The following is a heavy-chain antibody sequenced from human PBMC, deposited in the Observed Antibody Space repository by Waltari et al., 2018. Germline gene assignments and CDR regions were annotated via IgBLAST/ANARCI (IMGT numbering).Heavy chain of an antibody. CDR1: GDTPTEFA. V-gene: IGHV1-24*01. CDR2: VDPEDGET. J-gene: IGHJ6*02. Sequence: QVQLVQSGPEVRKPGASVKVSCKVCGDTPTEFALDWVRLAPGKGLEWMGGVDPEDGETIYAQKFQGRVTMTEDTSTDIAYMELSSLRSEDTAVYYCATDIPPDESQIAVLGITKYDAMDVWGQGTTVTVSS. D-gene: IGHD1-20*01. CDR3: ATDIPPDESQIAVLGITKYDAMDV.